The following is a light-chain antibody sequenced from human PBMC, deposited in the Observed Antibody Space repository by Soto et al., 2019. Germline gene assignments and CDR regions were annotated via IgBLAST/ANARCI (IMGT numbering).Light chain of an antibody. CDR3: SSYTSTTRI. V-gene: IGLV2-14*01. Sequence: QSALTQPASVSGSPGQSITISCTGTSSDVGGFHYVSWYQQHPGKAPKLMIYEVNNRPSGVSNRFSGSKSGNTASLTISGLQAEDEADYYCSSYTSTTRIFGGGTKVTVL. CDR2: EVN. CDR1: SSDVGGFHY. J-gene: IGLJ2*01.